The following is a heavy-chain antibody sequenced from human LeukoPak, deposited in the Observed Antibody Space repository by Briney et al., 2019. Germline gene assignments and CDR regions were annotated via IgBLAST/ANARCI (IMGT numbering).Heavy chain of an antibody. Sequence: SETLSLTCAVSGDSISSNYCWRWVRQFPGKGLEWIGEVYRRGSTSYNPSLKSRGVISIDKSKNQYSLNLNSVTAADTAMYYCGRHAYGDSSAAFDIWGQGTMVIVSS. J-gene: IGHJ3*02. D-gene: IGHD4-17*01. CDR1: GDSISSNYC. V-gene: IGHV4-4*02. CDR3: GRHAYGDSSAAFDI. CDR2: VYRRGST.